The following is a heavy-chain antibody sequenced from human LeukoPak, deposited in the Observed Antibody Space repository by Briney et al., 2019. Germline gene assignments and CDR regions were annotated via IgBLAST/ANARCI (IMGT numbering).Heavy chain of an antibody. CDR3: AGENHRYYDFWSGLVGMDV. J-gene: IGHJ6*02. CDR2: IYYSGST. Sequence: KPSETLSLTCTVSGGSISSGGYYWSWIRQHPGKGLEWIGYIYYSGSTYYNPSLKSRVTISVDTSKNQFSLKLSSVTAADTAVYYCAGENHRYYDFWSGLVGMDVWGQGTTVTVSS. D-gene: IGHD3-3*01. V-gene: IGHV4-31*03. CDR1: GGSISSGGYY.